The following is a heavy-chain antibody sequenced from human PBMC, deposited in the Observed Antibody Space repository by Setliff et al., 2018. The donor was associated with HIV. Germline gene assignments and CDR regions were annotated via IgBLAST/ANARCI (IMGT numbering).Heavy chain of an antibody. CDR2: IYYTGNT. D-gene: IGHD2-15*01. CDR1: LGSVDTHY. Sequence: SETLSLTCTVSLGSVDTHYWSWIRQPPGKALEWIGYIYYTGNTNYNPSPKSRVTMSLDTSKKQFSLKLSSVTAADTAVYYCARDGVGVVGSYWYFDLWGRGTLVTVSS. CDR3: ARDGVGVVGSYWYFDL. V-gene: IGHV4-59*02. J-gene: IGHJ2*01.